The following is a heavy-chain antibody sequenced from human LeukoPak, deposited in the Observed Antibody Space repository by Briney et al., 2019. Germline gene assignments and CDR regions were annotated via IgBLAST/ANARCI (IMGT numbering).Heavy chain of an antibody. Sequence: PGGSLRLSCAVSGFTFSSYWMSWVRQAPGKGLEWVANIKPDGREKYYVDSVKGRFTISRDNPKNSLYLQMNSLRAEDTAVYYCASPRGYCSGGSCPYYFDYWGQGTLVTVSS. D-gene: IGHD2-15*01. CDR2: IKPDGREK. CDR3: ASPRGYCSGGSCPYYFDY. CDR1: GFTFSSYW. J-gene: IGHJ4*02. V-gene: IGHV3-7*01.